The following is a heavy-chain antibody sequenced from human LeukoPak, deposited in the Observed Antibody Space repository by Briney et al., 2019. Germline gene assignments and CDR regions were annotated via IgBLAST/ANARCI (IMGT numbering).Heavy chain of an antibody. D-gene: IGHD3-16*01. CDR2: INPNYGGT. CDR3: ARDQGRTADYVWGSYFDY. Sequence: ASVKVSFTSSGYSFTSYYIHWVRQAPGQGLEGMGMINPNYGGTAYAQMFKGGVTLTRETSTSTVYMELSSLKSEDTAVYFCARDQGRTADYVWGSYFDYWGQGALVTVSS. CDR1: GYSFTSYY. J-gene: IGHJ4*02. V-gene: IGHV1-46*01.